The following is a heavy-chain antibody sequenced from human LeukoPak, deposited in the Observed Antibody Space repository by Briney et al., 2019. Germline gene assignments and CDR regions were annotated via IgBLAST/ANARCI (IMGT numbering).Heavy chain of an antibody. V-gene: IGHV3-7*01. CDR1: GFTFSSHW. CDR3: ATQPAVIDLDL. Sequence: WGSLRLSCAASGFTFSSHWMTWVRQAPGKGLEWVANIKPDGSKTTYVEPEKGRFTTFKETTNNYPLLQMISLGVDDPALSYGATQPAVIDLDLWGQGTLVTVSS. D-gene: IGHD2-2*01. CDR2: IKPDGSKT. J-gene: IGHJ4*02.